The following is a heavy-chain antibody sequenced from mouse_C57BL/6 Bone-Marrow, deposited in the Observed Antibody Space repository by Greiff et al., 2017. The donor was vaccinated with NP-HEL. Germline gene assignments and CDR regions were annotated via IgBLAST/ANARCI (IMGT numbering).Heavy chain of an antibody. CDR3: AREVIGYYGSSFYWYFDV. V-gene: IGHV1-53*01. CDR2: INPSNGGT. CDR1: GYTFTSYW. J-gene: IGHJ1*03. Sequence: QVQLQQPGTELVKPGASVKLSCKASGYTFTSYWMHWVKQRPGQGLEWIGNINPSNGGTNYNEKFKSKATLTVDKSSSTAYMQLSSLTSEDSAVYYCAREVIGYYGSSFYWYFDVWGTGTTVTVSS. D-gene: IGHD1-1*01.